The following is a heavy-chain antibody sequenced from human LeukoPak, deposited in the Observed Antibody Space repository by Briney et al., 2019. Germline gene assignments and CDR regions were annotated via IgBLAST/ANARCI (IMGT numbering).Heavy chain of an antibody. CDR2: ISNDGGGT. CDR1: GFIFNNYG. CDR3: AKGSSGYFVDL. D-gene: IGHD3-22*01. Sequence: GGSLTLSCAASGFIFNNYGLIWVRQAPGKGLEWVAAISNDGGGTNYADFVKGRFTISRDNSKNTLFLQMISLRAEDTALYYCAKGSSGYFVDLWGQGTLVTVSS. V-gene: IGHV3-23*01. J-gene: IGHJ5*02.